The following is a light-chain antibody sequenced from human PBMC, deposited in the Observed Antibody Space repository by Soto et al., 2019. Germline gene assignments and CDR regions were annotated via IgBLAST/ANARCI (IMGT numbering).Light chain of an antibody. J-gene: IGKJ3*01. CDR2: AAS. CDR3: QQSYSTLFT. V-gene: IGKV1-39*01. Sequence: DIQMTQSPSSLSASVGDSVSITCRASQSIHSSLNWYQQKPGKAPKLLIFAASSLQSGVPSRFSGSGSGTDFTLTISSLQPEDFAIYYCQQSYSTLFTFGPGTKVDIK. CDR1: QSIHSS.